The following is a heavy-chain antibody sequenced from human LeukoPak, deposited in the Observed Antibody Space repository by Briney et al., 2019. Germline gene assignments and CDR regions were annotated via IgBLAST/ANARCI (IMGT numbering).Heavy chain of an antibody. V-gene: IGHV3-15*01. Sequence: PGGSLRLSCAASGFTFSNAWMSWVRQAPGKGLEWVGRIKSKTDGGTTDYAAPVKGRFTISRDDSKNTLYLQMNSLKTEDTAVYYCTTGQNSGYDFDYWGQGTLVTVSS. CDR3: TTGQNSGYDFDY. CDR1: GFTFSNAW. J-gene: IGHJ4*02. D-gene: IGHD5-12*01. CDR2: IKSKTDGGTT.